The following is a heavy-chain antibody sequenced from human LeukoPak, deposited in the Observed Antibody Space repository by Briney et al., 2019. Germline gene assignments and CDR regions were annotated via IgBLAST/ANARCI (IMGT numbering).Heavy chain of an antibody. CDR2: ISYDGAKK. D-gene: IGHD2-2*01. CDR1: GFTFSTYS. V-gene: IGHV3-30-3*01. Sequence: GSLRLSCAASGFTFSTYSMHWVRQAPGEGLEWVAAISYDGAKKYYGDSVEGRFTVSRDNSNNTLYLQMNSLRADDTAVYYCAKDRVIPAAIYYMDVWGKGTTVTVSS. J-gene: IGHJ6*03. CDR3: AKDRVIPAAIYYMDV.